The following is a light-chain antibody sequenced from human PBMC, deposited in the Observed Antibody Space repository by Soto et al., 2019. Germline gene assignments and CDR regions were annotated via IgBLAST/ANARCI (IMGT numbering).Light chain of an antibody. CDR1: SGSIASNF. V-gene: IGLV6-57*04. CDR2: EDN. CDR3: QSYDSTSWV. Sequence: NFILTQPHSVSEYPVKTVTISCTRSSGSIASNFVQGYQQRPGSAPTTVIYEDNQRPSGVPDRFSGSIDSSSNSASLTISGLKTEDEADYYCQSYDSTSWVFGGGTKLTVL. J-gene: IGLJ3*02.